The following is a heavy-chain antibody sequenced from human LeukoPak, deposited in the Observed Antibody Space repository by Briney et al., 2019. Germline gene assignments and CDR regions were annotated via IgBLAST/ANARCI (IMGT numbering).Heavy chain of an antibody. CDR3: AKRTTGTTHEFDY. D-gene: IGHD1-1*01. CDR2: TTGSGANT. CDR1: GFTFGIYA. V-gene: IGHV3-23*01. Sequence: GGSLRLSCAASGFTFGIYAMSWVRQPPRKGLEWVSATTGSGANTYYADSVKGRFTISRDNSKDTLYLQMNSLRAGDTAVYYCAKRTTGTTHEFDYWGQGTLVTVSS. J-gene: IGHJ4*02.